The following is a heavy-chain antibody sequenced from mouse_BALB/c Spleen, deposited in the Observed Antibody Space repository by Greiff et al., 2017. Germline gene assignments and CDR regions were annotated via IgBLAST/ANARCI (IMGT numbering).Heavy chain of an antibody. J-gene: IGHJ4*01. D-gene: IGHD2-10*01. V-gene: IGHV5-6*01. CDR1: GFTFSSYG. CDR2: ISSGGSYT. Sequence: EVQGVESGGDLVKPGGSLKLSCAASGFTFSSYGMSWVRQTPDKRLEWVATISSGGSYTYYPDSVKGRFTISRDNAKNTLYLQMSSLKSEDTAMYCGARHSPYRNAMDYWGQGTSVTVSS. CDR3: ARHSPYRNAMDY.